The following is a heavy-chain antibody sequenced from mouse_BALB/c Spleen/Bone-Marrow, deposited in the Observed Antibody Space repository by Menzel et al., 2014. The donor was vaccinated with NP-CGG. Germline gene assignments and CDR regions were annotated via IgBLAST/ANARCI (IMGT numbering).Heavy chain of an antibody. V-gene: IGHV5-15*02. CDR1: GFTFSDYG. CDR3: ARFITTVVVDAMDY. J-gene: IGHJ4*01. D-gene: IGHD1-1*01. Sequence: EVKLVESGGGLVQPGGSRKLSCAASGFTFSDYGMAWVRQAPGKGPEWVAFISNLAHSIYYAGTVTGRFTISRENAKNTLYLEMSSLRSEDTAMYYCARFITTVVVDAMDYWGQGTSVTVSS. CDR2: ISNLAHSI.